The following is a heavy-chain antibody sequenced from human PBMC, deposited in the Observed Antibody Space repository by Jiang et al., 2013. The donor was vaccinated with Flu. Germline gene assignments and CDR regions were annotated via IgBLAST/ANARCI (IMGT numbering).Heavy chain of an antibody. V-gene: IGHV4-39*07. CDR1: GDSINSNNYY. D-gene: IGHD4-17*01. J-gene: IGHJ4*02. CDR2: IYFSGTT. CDR3: ARNVMTTVTQFFDY. Sequence: GLVKPSETLSLTCSVFGDSINSNNYYWGWIRQAPGQGLEWVGSIYFSGTTYQNPSLKSRVTMSLDTSRNQFSLKLRSVTAADTAVYFCARNVMTTVTQFFDYWGQGTLITVSS.